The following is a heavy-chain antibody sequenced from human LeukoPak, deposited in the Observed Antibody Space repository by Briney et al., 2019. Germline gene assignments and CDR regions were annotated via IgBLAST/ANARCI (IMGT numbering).Heavy chain of an antibody. CDR3: ARDVEYSSSANFDY. J-gene: IGHJ4*02. V-gene: IGHV1-2*02. Sequence: ASVKVSCKASGYTFTGYYMHWVRQAPGQGLEWMGWINPNSGGTNYAQKFQGRVTMTRDTSISTAYMELSRLRSDDTAVYYCARDVEYSSSANFDYWGQGTLVTVSS. CDR1: GYTFTGYY. CDR2: INPNSGGT. D-gene: IGHD6-6*01.